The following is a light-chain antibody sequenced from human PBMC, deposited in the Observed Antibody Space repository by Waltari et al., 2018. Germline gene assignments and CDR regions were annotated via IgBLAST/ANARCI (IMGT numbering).Light chain of an antibody. J-gene: IGKJ5*01. CDR1: QRISAS. CDR2: DTS. CDR3: QQYADSPIN. Sequence: EIVLTQSPGTLSLSPGERATLSCRASQRISASLSWYQQKLGQPPRLLIYDTSNRAIGIPDRFSGSGSGTDFTLTINRLEPEDFAVYVCQQYADSPINFGLGTRLDIK. V-gene: IGKV3-20*01.